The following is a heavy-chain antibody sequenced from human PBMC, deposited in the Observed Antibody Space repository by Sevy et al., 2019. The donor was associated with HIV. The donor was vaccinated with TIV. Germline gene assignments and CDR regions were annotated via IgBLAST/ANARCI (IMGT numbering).Heavy chain of an antibody. V-gene: IGHV3-30*04. CDR1: GFTFSSYA. CDR3: ARKRYGSGSYFGDYYYYYGMDV. CDR2: ISYDGSNK. D-gene: IGHD3-10*01. J-gene: IGHJ6*02. Sequence: GGSLRLSCAASGFTFSSYAMHWVRQAPGKGLEWVAVISYDGSNKYYADSVKGRFTISRDNSKNTLYLQMNSLRAEDTAVYYCARKRYGSGSYFGDYYYYYGMDVWGQGTTVTVSS.